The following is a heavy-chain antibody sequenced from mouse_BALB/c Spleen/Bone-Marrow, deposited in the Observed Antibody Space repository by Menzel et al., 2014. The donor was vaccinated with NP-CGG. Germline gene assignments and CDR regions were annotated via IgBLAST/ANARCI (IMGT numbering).Heavy chain of an antibody. Sequence: EVQLVESGGGLVQPGGSLRLSCATSGFTFTDYYMSWVRQPPGKALEWLGFIRNKANGYTTEYSASVKGRFTIPRDNSQSILYLQVNTLRAEDSATYYCARDDYYAMDYWGQGTSVTVSS. V-gene: IGHV7-3*02. CDR1: GFTFTDYY. CDR2: IRNKANGYTT. CDR3: ARDDYYAMDY. J-gene: IGHJ4*01.